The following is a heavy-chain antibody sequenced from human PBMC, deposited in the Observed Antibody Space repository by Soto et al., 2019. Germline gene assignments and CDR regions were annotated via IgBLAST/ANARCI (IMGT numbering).Heavy chain of an antibody. CDR1: GFTFSSYG. CDR3: TKDMEGLVGATRYNWFDP. CDR2: ISYDGSNK. V-gene: IGHV3-30*18. D-gene: IGHD1-26*01. Sequence: GSLRLSCAASGFTFSSYGMHWVRQAPGKGLEWVAVISYDGSNKYYADSVKGRFTISRDNSKNTLYLQMNSLRAEDTAVYYCTKDMEGLVGATRYNWFDPWGQGTLVTVSS. J-gene: IGHJ5*02.